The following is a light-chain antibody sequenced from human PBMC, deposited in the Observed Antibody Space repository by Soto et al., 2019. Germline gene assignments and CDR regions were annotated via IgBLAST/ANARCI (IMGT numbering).Light chain of an antibody. CDR3: QQYENLPT. CDR2: KTS. CDR1: QTINNW. V-gene: IGKV1-5*03. Sequence: DVQMTQSPSTLSASVGDRVTITCRASQTINNWLAWYQQRPGKAPTFLIYKTSTLETGVPSRFSGSGSGTEFTLTISRLQPEDIATYYCQQYENLPTFGQGTRLEIK. J-gene: IGKJ5*01.